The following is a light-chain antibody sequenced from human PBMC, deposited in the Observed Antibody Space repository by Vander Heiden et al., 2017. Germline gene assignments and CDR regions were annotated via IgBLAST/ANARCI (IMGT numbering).Light chain of an antibody. CDR1: SNDVGSYNF. V-gene: IGLV2-23*02. Sequence: QSALTQPASVSGSPGQSITISCPGTSNDVGSYNFVSWYQEHPGRAPKLIIYEVTKRPSGISNRFSGSKSGITASLTISGLQAEDEASYYCCSYGSNTNYVLFGGGTKLTVL. CDR2: EVT. CDR3: CSYGSNTNYVL. J-gene: IGLJ2*01.